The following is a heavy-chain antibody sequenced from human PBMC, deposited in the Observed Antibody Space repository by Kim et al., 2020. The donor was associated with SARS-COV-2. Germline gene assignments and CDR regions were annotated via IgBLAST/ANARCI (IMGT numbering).Heavy chain of an antibody. CDR3: ARDGEGYSSGWTGGFPGYYYYGMDV. D-gene: IGHD6-19*01. V-gene: IGHV3-48*02. Sequence: GGSLRLSCAASGFTFSSYSMNWVRQAPGKGLEWVSYISSSSSTIYYADSVKGRFTISRDNAKNSLYLQMNSLRDEDTAVYYCARDGEGYSSGWTGGFPGYYYYGMDVWGQGTTVTVSS. CDR1: GFTFSSYS. CDR2: ISSSSSTI. J-gene: IGHJ6*02.